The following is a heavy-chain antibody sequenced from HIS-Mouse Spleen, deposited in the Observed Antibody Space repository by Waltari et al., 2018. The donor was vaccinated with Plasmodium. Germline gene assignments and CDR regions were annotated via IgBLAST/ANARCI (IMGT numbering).Heavy chain of an antibody. CDR2: ISYDGSNK. V-gene: IGHV3-30-3*01. Sequence: QVQLVESGGGVVQPGRSLRLSCAASGFTFSSYAMPWVRQAPGKGLGWVGVISYDGSNKYYADSVKGRFTVSRDNSKNTLYLQMNSLRAEDTAVYYCARDSLEDDAFDIWGQGTMVTVSS. CDR3: ARDSLEDDAFDI. CDR1: GFTFSSYA. J-gene: IGHJ3*02.